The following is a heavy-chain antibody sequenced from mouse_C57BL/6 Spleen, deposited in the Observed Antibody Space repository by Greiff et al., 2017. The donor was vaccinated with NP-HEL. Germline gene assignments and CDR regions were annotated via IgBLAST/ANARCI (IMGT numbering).Heavy chain of an antibody. CDR2: ISYSGST. D-gene: IGHD1-1*01. V-gene: IGHV3-1*01. J-gene: IGHJ2*01. CDR1: GYSITSGYD. CDR3: ARGYYGSNFDY. Sequence: DVQLQESGPGMVKPSQSLSLTCTVTGYSITSGYDWHWIRHFPGNKLEWMGYISYSGSTNYNPSLKSRISITHDTSKNHFFLKLNSVTTEDTATYYCARGYYGSNFDYWGQGTTLTVSS.